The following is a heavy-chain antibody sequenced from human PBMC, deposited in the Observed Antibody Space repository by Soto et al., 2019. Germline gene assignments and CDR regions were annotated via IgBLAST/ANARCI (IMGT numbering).Heavy chain of an antibody. V-gene: IGHV5-51*01. Sequence: GESLKISCKGSGFSFSNYWIAWVRQMPGKSLEWMGSIHPADSETRYSPSFKGHVTMSVDKSTSTAYLQWSTLKASDTAMYYCARVFAAVLYGVDVWGQGTTVTVSS. J-gene: IGHJ6*02. CDR3: ARVFAAVLYGVDV. CDR2: IHPADSET. CDR1: GFSFSNYW. D-gene: IGHD6-25*01.